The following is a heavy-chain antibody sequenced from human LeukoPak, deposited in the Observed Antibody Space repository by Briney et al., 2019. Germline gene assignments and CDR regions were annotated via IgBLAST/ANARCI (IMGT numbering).Heavy chain of an antibody. CDR1: GYSISSGYY. CDR3: ARLTSHSSSWFTAQYYYYYYMDV. V-gene: IGHV4-38-2*02. D-gene: IGHD6-13*01. J-gene: IGHJ6*03. Sequence: SETLSLTCTVSGYSISSGYYWGWIRQPPGKGLEWIGSIYHSGSTYYNPSLKSRVTISVDTSKNQFSLKLSSVTAADTAVYYCARLTSHSSSWFTAQYYYYYYMDVWGKGTTVTISS. CDR2: IYHSGST.